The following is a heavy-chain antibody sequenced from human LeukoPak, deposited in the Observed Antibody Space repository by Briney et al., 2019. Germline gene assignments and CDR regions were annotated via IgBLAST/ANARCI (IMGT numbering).Heavy chain of an antibody. J-gene: IGHJ4*02. D-gene: IGHD3-22*01. V-gene: IGHV3-74*01. CDR1: GFTFSSHW. CDR2: INGDGSST. Sequence: QPGGSLRLSCAASGFTFSSHWMHWVRQAPGKGLVWVSRINGDGSSTSYADSVKGRFTISRDNAKNTMYLQMNSLRAEDTAVYFCARGPGGGGGSYYVGDYWGQGTLVTVSS. CDR3: ARGPGGGGGSYYVGDY.